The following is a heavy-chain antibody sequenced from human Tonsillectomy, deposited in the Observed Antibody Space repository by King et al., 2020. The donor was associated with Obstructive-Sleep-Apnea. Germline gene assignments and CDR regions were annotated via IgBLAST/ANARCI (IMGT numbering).Heavy chain of an antibody. V-gene: IGHV1-46*03. D-gene: IGHD3-3*01. Sequence: VQLVESGAEVKKPGASVTVSCTASGYTFTSYYMHWVRQAPGQGLEWMGIINPSGGSTSYAQKFQGRVTMTRDTSTSTVYMELSSLRSEDTAVYYCARERSELAPFDYWGQGTLVTVSS. CDR3: ARERSELAPFDY. CDR1: GYTFTSYY. J-gene: IGHJ4*02. CDR2: INPSGGST.